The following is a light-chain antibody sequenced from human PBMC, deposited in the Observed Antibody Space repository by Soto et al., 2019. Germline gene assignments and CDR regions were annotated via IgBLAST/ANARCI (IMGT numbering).Light chain of an antibody. Sequence: IVLTQSPATLSVSPGVRATLSCRASQSVSSKLAWYQQKPGQAPRLLIYDASNRATGIPARFSGTGSGTDFTLTISSLEPEDFAVYYCQQRSNWPLTFGGGTKVEIK. CDR3: QQRSNWPLT. J-gene: IGKJ4*01. CDR1: QSVSSK. CDR2: DAS. V-gene: IGKV3-11*01.